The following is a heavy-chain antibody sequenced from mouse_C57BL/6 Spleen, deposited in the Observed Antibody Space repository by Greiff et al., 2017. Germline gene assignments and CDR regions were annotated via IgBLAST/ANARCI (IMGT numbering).Heavy chain of an antibody. D-gene: IGHD1-1*01. CDR2: ISSGGDYI. CDR1: GFTFSSYA. V-gene: IGHV5-9-1*02. Sequence: EVQGVESGEGLVKPGGSLKLSCAASGFTFSSYAMSWVRQTPEKRLEWVAYISSGGDYIYYADTVKGRFTISSDTARNTLYLQMSSLKSEDTAMYYCTRDQPGSSYDYFDYWGQGTTLTVSS. CDR3: TRDQPGSSYDYFDY. J-gene: IGHJ2*01.